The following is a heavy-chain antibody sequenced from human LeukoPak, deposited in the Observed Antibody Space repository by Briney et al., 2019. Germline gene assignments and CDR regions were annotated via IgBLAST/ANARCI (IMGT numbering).Heavy chain of an antibody. CDR1: GGSISNYY. J-gene: IGHJ3*02. CDR2: IYDSGST. CDR3: VREDVQEGTNAFDI. Sequence: PSETLSLTCTVSGGSISNYYWTWIRQSPGKGLEWIGYIYDSGSTNYNPSLKSRVTISLDTSRNHLSLKLTSVTAADTAVYYCVREDVQEGTNAFDIWGQGTMVTVSS. V-gene: IGHV4-59*01. D-gene: IGHD3-10*01.